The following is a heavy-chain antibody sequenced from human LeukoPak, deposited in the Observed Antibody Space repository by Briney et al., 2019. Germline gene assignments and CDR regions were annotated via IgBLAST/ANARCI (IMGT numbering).Heavy chain of an antibody. CDR2: MSYSGTT. Sequence: SETLSLTCTVSGGSISGSGYYWVWLRQPPGKGLEWIASMSYSGTTYYSPSLKSRVTISVDTSKNQFSLKLSSVTAADTAVYFCARSGYSFLVDSWGQGTLVTVSA. CDR3: ARSGYSFLVDS. V-gene: IGHV4-39*01. CDR1: GGSISGSGYY. J-gene: IGHJ4*02. D-gene: IGHD5-18*01.